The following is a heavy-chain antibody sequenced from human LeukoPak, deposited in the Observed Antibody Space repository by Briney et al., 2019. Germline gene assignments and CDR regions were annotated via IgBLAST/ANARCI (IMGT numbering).Heavy chain of an antibody. CDR3: AADRGVYSYGQEVY. D-gene: IGHD5-18*01. Sequence: SETLSLTCTVSGGSISSSSYYWGWIRQPPGKGLEWIASIHYSGSTYYNPSLKSRVTISVDTSKNHFSLKLSSVTAADTAVYYCAADRGVYSYGQEVYWGQGTLVTVSS. J-gene: IGHJ4*02. CDR1: GGSISSSSYY. CDR2: IHYSGST. V-gene: IGHV4-39*07.